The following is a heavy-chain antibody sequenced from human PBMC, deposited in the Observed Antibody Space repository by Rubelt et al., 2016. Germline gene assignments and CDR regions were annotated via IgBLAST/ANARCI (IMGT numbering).Heavy chain of an antibody. Sequence: EVQLVESGGGLVQPGGSLRLSCAASGFTFSSSWMSWVRQAPGKGLEWVANIKQDGTETYYVDSVKGRFTISRDNASKSLYLQMNSLRVEDTARYYCAKAGGRGRAGDYWGQGTLVTVSS. CDR3: AKAGGRGRAGDY. J-gene: IGHJ4*02. CDR2: IKQDGTET. V-gene: IGHV3-7*01. CDR1: GFTFSSSW. D-gene: IGHD3-10*01.